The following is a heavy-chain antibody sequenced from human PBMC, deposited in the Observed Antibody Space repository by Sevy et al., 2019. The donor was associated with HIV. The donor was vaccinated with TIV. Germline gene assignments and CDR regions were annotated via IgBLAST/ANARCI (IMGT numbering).Heavy chain of an antibody. CDR2: IIPIFGTA. CDR1: GGTFSSYA. D-gene: IGHD6-13*01. CDR3: AALPKIAAAGTGDY. Sequence: ASVKVSCKASGGTFSSYAISWVRQAPGQGLEWMGGIIPIFGTANYAQMFQGRVTITADKSTSTAYMELSSLRSEDTAVYYCAALPKIAAAGTGDYWGQGTLVTVSS. V-gene: IGHV1-69*06. J-gene: IGHJ4*02.